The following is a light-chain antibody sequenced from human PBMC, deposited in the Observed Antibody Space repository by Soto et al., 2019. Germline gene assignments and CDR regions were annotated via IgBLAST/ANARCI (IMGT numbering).Light chain of an antibody. CDR1: QSINSG. CDR3: QQYTSYST. Sequence: DIQMTQSPSTLSASVGDRVTITCRASQSINSGLAWYQQKPGRAPKLLSYKAYSLESGVPSRFSGSGSGTEFTLTISSLQADDFATYYCQQYTSYSTFGQGTKVEIK. V-gene: IGKV1-5*03. CDR2: KAY. J-gene: IGKJ1*01.